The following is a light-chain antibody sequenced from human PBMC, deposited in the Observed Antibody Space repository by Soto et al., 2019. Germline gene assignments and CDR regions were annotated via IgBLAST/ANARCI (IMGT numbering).Light chain of an antibody. Sequence: EIVLTQSPATLSLSPGERATLSCRTSQSVSSYFAWYQQKPGQAPRILIYDASNRATGIPARFSGSGSGTDFTLTISSLEPEDFAVYYCQQRSNWPPMYTFGQGTKLEIK. CDR1: QSVSSY. CDR3: QQRSNWPPMYT. V-gene: IGKV3-11*01. CDR2: DAS. J-gene: IGKJ2*01.